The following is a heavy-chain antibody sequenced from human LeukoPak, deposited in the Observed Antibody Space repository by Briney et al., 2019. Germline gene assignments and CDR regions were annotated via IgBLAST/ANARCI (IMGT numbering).Heavy chain of an antibody. CDR3: AGDEGWTFDI. D-gene: IGHD5-24*01. Sequence: GGSLRLSCAASGFTFSSSTMNWVRQAPGKGLEWVSSISSSRSYIYYADSVKGRFTISRDNGKKSLSLQMNTLTADDTAVYYCAGDEGWTFDIWGQGTKVTVSS. J-gene: IGHJ3*02. V-gene: IGHV3-21*01. CDR1: GFTFSSST. CDR2: ISSSRSYI.